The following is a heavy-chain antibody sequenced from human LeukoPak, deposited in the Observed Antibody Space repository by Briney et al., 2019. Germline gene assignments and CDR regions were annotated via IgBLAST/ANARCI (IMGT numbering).Heavy chain of an antibody. CDR1: GYTFTSYG. CDR2: ISAYNGNT. J-gene: IGHJ4*02. CDR3: ARFRRIAARFQPFDY. V-gene: IGHV1-18*01. Sequence: ASVKVSCKASGYTFTSYGISWVRQAPGQGLEWMGWISAYNGNTNYAQKLQGRVTMTTDTSTSTAYMELRSLRSDDTAVYYCARFRRIAARFQPFDYWGQGTLVTVSS. D-gene: IGHD6-6*01.